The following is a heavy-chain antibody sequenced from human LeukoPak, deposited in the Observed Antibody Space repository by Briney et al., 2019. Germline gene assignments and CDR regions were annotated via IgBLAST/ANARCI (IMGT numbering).Heavy chain of an antibody. CDR3: ARADYYDSSGHYYGMDV. J-gene: IGHJ6*02. CDR2: ISSSSSYI. Sequence: GGSLGLSCAASGFTFSSYSMNWVRQAPGKGLEWVSSISSSSSYIYYADSVKGRFTISRDNAKNSLYLQMNSLRAEDTAVYYCARADYYDSSGHYYGMDVWGQGTTVTVSS. V-gene: IGHV3-21*01. D-gene: IGHD3-22*01. CDR1: GFTFSSYS.